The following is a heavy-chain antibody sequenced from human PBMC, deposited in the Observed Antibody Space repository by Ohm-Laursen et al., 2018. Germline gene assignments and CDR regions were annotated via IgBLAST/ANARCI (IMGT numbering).Heavy chain of an antibody. J-gene: IGHJ3*02. Sequence: GSLRLSCTASGFSFSSYWMTWARQAPGKGLEWVSAISGSGGSTYYADSVKGRFTISRDNSKNTLYLQMNSLRAEDTAVYYCAKGKPYYYDSSGYSRTPNDAFDIWGQGTMVTVSS. CDR1: GFSFSSYW. V-gene: IGHV3-23*01. CDR2: ISGSGGST. CDR3: AKGKPYYYDSSGYSRTPNDAFDI. D-gene: IGHD3-22*01.